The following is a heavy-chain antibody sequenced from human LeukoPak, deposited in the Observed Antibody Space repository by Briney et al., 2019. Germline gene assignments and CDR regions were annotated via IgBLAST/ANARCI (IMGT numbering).Heavy chain of an antibody. Sequence: GASVKVSCKASGYTFTSYGISWVRQAPGQGLEWMGWISAYNGNTGYAQKFQGRVTMTRDTSINTAYMELSSLRSEDTAVYYCARVPSLGYCSGGSCYRFDYWGQGSLVSVSS. CDR1: GYTFTSYG. CDR3: ARVPSLGYCSGGSCYRFDY. V-gene: IGHV1-18*01. CDR2: ISAYNGNT. D-gene: IGHD2-15*01. J-gene: IGHJ4*02.